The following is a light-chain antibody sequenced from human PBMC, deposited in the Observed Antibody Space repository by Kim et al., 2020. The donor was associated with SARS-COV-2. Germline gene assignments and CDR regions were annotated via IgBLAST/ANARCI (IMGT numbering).Light chain of an antibody. CDR2: RDF. CDR1: NNGDKN. CDR3: QVWDTTSAV. J-gene: IGLJ3*02. Sequence: SVALGQTAKITCGGDNNGDKNVHWYQQKPDQAPVLVIYRDFNRPSGIPERCSGSNSGNTATLTISRAQAGDEADYYCQVWDTTSAVFGGGTKLTVL. V-gene: IGLV3-9*01.